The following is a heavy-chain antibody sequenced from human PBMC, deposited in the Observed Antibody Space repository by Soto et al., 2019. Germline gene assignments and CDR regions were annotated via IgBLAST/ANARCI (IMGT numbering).Heavy chain of an antibody. CDR2: ISAYNGNT. D-gene: IGHD2-2*01. Sequence: QVQLVQSGAEVKKPGASVKVSCKASGYTFTSDGISWVRQAPRQGLEWMGWISAYNGNTNYAQKLQGRVTMTTDTSTSTAYMELRSLRSDDTAVYYCARDRIVVVPAVNDAFDIWGQGTMVTVSS. J-gene: IGHJ3*02. V-gene: IGHV1-18*01. CDR1: GYTFTSDG. CDR3: ARDRIVVVPAVNDAFDI.